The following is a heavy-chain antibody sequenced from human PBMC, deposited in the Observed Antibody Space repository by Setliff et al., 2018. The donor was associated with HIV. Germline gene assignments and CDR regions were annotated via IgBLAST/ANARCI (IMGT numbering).Heavy chain of an antibody. V-gene: IGHV3-30*02. Sequence: PGGSLRLSCAASGFTFSTYGMQWVRQAPGKGLEWVAFIRYDGSNQYYADSVKGRFTISRDNSKNTSYLQMNSLRAEDTAVYYCAKCGGVTCYSASWYFDYWGQGTLVTVSS. J-gene: IGHJ4*02. CDR3: AKCGGVTCYSASWYFDY. CDR1: GFTFSTYG. D-gene: IGHD2-15*01. CDR2: IRYDGSNQ.